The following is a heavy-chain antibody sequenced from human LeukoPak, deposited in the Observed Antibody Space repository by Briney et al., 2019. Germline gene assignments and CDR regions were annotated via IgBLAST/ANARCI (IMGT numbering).Heavy chain of an antibody. CDR3: ARGRGSGCDY. V-gene: IGHV4-34*01. J-gene: IGHJ4*02. D-gene: IGHD6-19*01. CDR2: INHRGST. Sequence: PSETLSLTCAVYGGSFSGYYWSWIRQPPGKGLEWIGEINHRGSTNYNPSLKSRVTISVDTSKNQFSLKLSSVTAADTAVYYCARGRGSGCDYWGQGTLVTVSS. CDR1: GGSFSGYY.